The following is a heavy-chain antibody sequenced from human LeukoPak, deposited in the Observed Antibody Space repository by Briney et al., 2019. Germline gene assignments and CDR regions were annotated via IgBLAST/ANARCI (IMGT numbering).Heavy chain of an antibody. CDR1: GFTFRNYA. Sequence: GGSLRLSCAASGFTFRNYALSWVRQAPGEGLEWVSSITDSGGNTFYADSVEGRFTISRDNSRNTLHLLMNSLRAEDTAVYYCARLSGYHSLDYWGQGTLVTVSS. CDR3: ARLSGYHSLDY. D-gene: IGHD3-22*01. V-gene: IGHV3-23*01. J-gene: IGHJ4*02. CDR2: ITDSGGNT.